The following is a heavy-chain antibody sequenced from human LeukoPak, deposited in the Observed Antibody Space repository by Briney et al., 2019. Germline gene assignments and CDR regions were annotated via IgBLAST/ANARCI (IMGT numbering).Heavy chain of an antibody. J-gene: IGHJ4*02. CDR1: GFTFSSYG. Sequence: GGSLRLSCAASGFTFSSYGMHWVRQAPGKGLEWVAFIRYDGSNKYYADSVKGRFTISRDNSKNSLYLQMNSLRAEDTALYYCAKDIFPYGDSLPHYWGQGTLVTVSS. D-gene: IGHD4-17*01. V-gene: IGHV3-30*02. CDR3: AKDIFPYGDSLPHY. CDR2: IRYDGSNK.